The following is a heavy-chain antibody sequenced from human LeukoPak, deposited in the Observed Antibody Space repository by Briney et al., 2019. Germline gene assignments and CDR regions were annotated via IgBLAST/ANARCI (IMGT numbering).Heavy chain of an antibody. J-gene: IGHJ4*02. D-gene: IGHD3-10*01. Sequence: SVKVSCKASGGTFSSYAISWVRQAPGQGLEWMGGIIPIFGTANYAQKFQGRVTITADESTSTAYMELSSLRSEDTAVYYCAVIYGSGLYPFDYWGQGTLVTVSS. V-gene: IGHV1-69*13. CDR3: AVIYGSGLYPFDY. CDR1: GGTFSSYA. CDR2: IIPIFGTA.